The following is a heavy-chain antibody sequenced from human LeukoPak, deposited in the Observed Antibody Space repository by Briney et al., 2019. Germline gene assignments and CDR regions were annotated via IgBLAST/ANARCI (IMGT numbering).Heavy chain of an antibody. D-gene: IGHD3-3*01. Sequence: ASVKVSCKASVHTFTSYAMHWVRQAPGQRLEWMGWINAGNGNTKYSQKFQGRVTITRDTSASTAYMELSSLRSEDTAVYYCARVMGDFWSGDQPFDYWGQGTLVTVSS. CDR2: INAGNGNT. CDR1: VHTFTSYA. J-gene: IGHJ4*02. V-gene: IGHV1-3*01. CDR3: ARVMGDFWSGDQPFDY.